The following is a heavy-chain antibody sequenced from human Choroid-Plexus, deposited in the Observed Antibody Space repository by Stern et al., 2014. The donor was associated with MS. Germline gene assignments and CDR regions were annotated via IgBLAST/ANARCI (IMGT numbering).Heavy chain of an antibody. V-gene: IGHV3-30*18. D-gene: IGHD2/OR15-2a*01. CDR2: VSYDGSNK. Sequence: VQLVESGGGVVQRGRPLRLSCVASGFTFGSCAMHWVRQAPGKGLGGVAGVSYDGSNKYYADSVKGRFTISRDNSQNTLYMQMSSLRPEDTAVYYCAKDRQYLTYFFDHWGQGSLVTVSS. J-gene: IGHJ5*02. CDR3: AKDRQYLTYFFDH. CDR1: GFTFGSCA.